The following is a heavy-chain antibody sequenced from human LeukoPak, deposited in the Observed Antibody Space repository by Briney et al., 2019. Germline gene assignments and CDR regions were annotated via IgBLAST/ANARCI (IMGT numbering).Heavy chain of an antibody. CDR3: ARAAYYDILTGYFFDY. V-gene: IGHV1-2*02. Sequence: ASVKVSFKASGYTFTGYYMHWVRQAPGQGLEWMGWINPNSGGTNYAQKFQGRVTMTRDTSISTAYMELSRLRSDDTAVYYCARAAYYDILTGYFFDYWGQGTLVTVSS. J-gene: IGHJ4*02. D-gene: IGHD3-9*01. CDR2: INPNSGGT. CDR1: GYTFTGYY.